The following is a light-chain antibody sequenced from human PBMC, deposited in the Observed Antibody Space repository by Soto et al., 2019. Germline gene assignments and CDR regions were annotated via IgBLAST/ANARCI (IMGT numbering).Light chain of an antibody. CDR3: STWDDSLNSWV. Sequence: QSVLTQPPSTSGTPGQSVTISCSGSTSNIGSNTVNWYQHLTGTAPKLLIHSDNQRPSGVPDRFSGSKSGASASLAISGLQSEDEADYYCSTWDDSLNSWVFGGGTQLTV. J-gene: IGLJ3*02. CDR2: SDN. V-gene: IGLV1-44*01. CDR1: TSNIGSNT.